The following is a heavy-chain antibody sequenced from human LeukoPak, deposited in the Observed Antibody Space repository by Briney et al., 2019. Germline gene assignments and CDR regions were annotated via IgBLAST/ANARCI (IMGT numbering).Heavy chain of an antibody. CDR2: IYYSGST. CDR1: GGSISSGDYY. CDR3: ARVGDGDYVEY. J-gene: IGHJ4*02. Sequence: SQTLSLTCTVSGGSISSGDYYWSWLRQPPGKGLEWIGYIYYSGSTYYNPSLKSRVTISVDTSKNQFSLNLTSVTAADTAVYYCARVGDGDYVEYWGQGTLVTVSS. V-gene: IGHV4-30-4*01. D-gene: IGHD4-17*01.